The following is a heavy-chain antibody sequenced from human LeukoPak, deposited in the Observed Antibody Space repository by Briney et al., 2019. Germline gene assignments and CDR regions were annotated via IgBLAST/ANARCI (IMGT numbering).Heavy chain of an antibody. CDR3: ARDTAMVTGGTFWFDP. J-gene: IGHJ5*02. CDR2: ISSSSSYI. V-gene: IGHV3-21*01. Sequence: KPGGSLRLSCAASGFTFSSYSMNWVRQAPGKGLEWVSSISSSSSYIYYADSVKGRFTISRDNAKNSLYLQMNSLRAEDTAVYYCARDTAMVTGGTFWFDPWGQGTLVTVSS. CDR1: GFTFSSYS. D-gene: IGHD5-18*01.